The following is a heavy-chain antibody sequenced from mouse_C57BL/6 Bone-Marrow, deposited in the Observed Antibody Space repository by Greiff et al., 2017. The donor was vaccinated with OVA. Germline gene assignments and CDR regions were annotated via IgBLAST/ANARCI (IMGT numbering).Heavy chain of an antibody. V-gene: IGHV1-61*01. D-gene: IGHD3-3*01. J-gene: IGHJ2*01. Sequence: QVQLKQPGAELVRPGSSVKLSCTASGYIFTSYWMAWVQQRPGQGLEWIGNIYPSDSETHYNQKFKDKATLTVDKSSSTAYMPLSSLTSEDAAVYYCARRGLGDYWGQGTTLTVSS. CDR1: GYIFTSYW. CDR3: ARRGLGDY. CDR2: IYPSDSET.